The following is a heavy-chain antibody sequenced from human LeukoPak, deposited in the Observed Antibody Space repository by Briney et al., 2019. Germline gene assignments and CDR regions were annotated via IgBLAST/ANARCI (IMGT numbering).Heavy chain of an antibody. Sequence: SVKVSCKASGGTFSSYAISWVRQAPGQVLEWMGRIIPILGIANYAQKFQGRVTITADKSTSTAYMELSSLRSEDTAVYYCARVAYCGRDCYPHLDYWGQGTLVTVSS. J-gene: IGHJ4*02. CDR1: GGTFSSYA. D-gene: IGHD2-21*02. V-gene: IGHV1-69*04. CDR3: ARVAYCGRDCYPHLDY. CDR2: IIPILGIA.